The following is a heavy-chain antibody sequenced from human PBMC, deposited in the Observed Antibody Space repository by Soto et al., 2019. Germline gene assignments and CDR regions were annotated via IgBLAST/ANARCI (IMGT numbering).Heavy chain of an antibody. D-gene: IGHD6-6*01. CDR1: GGSISSYY. V-gene: IGHV4-59*01. CDR3: ARDEYSSSSGGFYYFDY. J-gene: IGHJ4*02. Sequence: PSETLSLTCTVSGGSISSYYWSWIRQPPGKGLEWIGYIYYSGSTNYNPSLKSRVTISVDTSKNQFSLKLSSVNAADTAVYYCARDEYSSSSGGFYYFDYWGQGTLVTVSS. CDR2: IYYSGST.